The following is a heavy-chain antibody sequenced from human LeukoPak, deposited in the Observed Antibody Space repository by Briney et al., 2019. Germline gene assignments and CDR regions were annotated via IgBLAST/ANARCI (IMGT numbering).Heavy chain of an antibody. Sequence: GGSLRLSCAASGFTFSSYGMSWVRQAPGKGLEWVSSISSSSSYIYYADSVKGRFTISRDNAKNSLYLQMNSLRAEDTAVYYCARKNYYDSSDYLINDAFDIWGQGTMVTVSS. V-gene: IGHV3-21*01. CDR2: ISSSSSYI. D-gene: IGHD3-22*01. CDR3: ARKNYYDSSDYLINDAFDI. J-gene: IGHJ3*02. CDR1: GFTFSSYG.